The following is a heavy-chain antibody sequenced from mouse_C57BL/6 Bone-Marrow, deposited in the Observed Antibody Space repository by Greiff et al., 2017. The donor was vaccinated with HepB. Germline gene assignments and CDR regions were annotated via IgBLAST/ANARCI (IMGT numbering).Heavy chain of an antibody. V-gene: IGHV5-12*01. CDR1: GFTFSDYY. J-gene: IGHJ4*01. Sequence: EVQRVESGGGLVQPGGSLKLSCAASGFTFSDYYMYWVRQTPEKRLEWVAYISNGGGSTYYPDTVKGRFTISRDNAKNTLYLQMSRLKSEDTAMYYCASRYYDYSPMDYWGQGTSVTVSS. CDR3: ASRYYDYSPMDY. CDR2: ISNGGGST. D-gene: IGHD2-4*01.